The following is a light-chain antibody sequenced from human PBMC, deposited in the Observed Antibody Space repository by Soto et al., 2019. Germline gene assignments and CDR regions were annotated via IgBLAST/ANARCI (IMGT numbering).Light chain of an antibody. CDR3: CSYAGSRTHVL. Sequence: QSALTQPASASGSPGQSITISCSGTSSDVGSYNLVSWYQQHPGKAPKVLIYEVSERPSGVSNRFSGSKSGNTASLTISGLQAEDEAEYYCCSYAGSRTHVLFGGGTKLTVL. V-gene: IGLV2-23*02. CDR2: EVS. CDR1: SSDVGSYNL. J-gene: IGLJ2*01.